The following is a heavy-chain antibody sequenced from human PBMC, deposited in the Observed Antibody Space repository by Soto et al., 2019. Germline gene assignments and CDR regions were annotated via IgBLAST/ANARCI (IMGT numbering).Heavy chain of an antibody. CDR1: GYIFSGYY. D-gene: IGHD1-1*01. Sequence: ASVNGSCKSAGYIFSGYYMHWVRQAPGQGLEWMGWINPNSGVTSYAQKFQGRATMSRDTSITTVYMELRRLTSDDTAMYYCAREGFLLYFWNPKWFDACGQVT. CDR3: AREGFLLYFWNPKWFDA. CDR2: INPNSGVT. J-gene: IGHJ5*01. V-gene: IGHV1-2*02.